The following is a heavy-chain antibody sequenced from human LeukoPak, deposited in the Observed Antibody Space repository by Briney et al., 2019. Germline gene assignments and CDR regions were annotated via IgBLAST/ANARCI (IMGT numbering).Heavy chain of an antibody. J-gene: IGHJ6*03. CDR2: IRGSGDRT. Sequence: GGSLRLSCAASGFTFSSYAMSWVRQAPGKGLEWVSAIRGSGDRTHYADSVKGRFTISRDNSKNTLYLQMNSLRAEDTAVYYCARDSKIVGATFRSYHYMDVWGKGTAVTVSS. CDR3: ARDSKIVGATFRSYHYMDV. CDR1: GFTFSSYA. D-gene: IGHD1-26*01. V-gene: IGHV3-23*01.